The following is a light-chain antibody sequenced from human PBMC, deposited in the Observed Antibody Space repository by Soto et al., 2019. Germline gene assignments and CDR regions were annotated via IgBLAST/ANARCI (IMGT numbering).Light chain of an antibody. Sequence: EIVLTQSPATLSLSPGEGATLSCRASQNVSSYLAWYQQKPGQAPRLLIYDASNRDTGIPARFSGSGSGTDFTLTISSLEPEDFAVYYCQQRSNGMYTFGQGTKLEIK. CDR3: QQRSNGMYT. CDR1: QNVSSY. CDR2: DAS. V-gene: IGKV3-11*01. J-gene: IGKJ2*01.